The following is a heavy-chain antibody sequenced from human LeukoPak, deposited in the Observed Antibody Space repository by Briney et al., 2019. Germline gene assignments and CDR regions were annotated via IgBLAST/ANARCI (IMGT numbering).Heavy chain of an antibody. Sequence: GGSLTLSCAAYGLSFSNAWMSWVRQAPGKGLEWVGRTKSKTDGATTDYAAPVKGRFTISTDDSQNTLYLQMNSLKTEDTAVYYCTTFESWGQGTLVTVSS. CDR1: GLSFSNAW. CDR2: TKSKTDGATT. V-gene: IGHV3-15*01. J-gene: IGHJ4*02. CDR3: TTFES.